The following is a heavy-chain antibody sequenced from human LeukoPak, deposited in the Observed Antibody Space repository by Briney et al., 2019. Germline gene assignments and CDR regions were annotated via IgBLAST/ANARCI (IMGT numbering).Heavy chain of an antibody. D-gene: IGHD6-6*01. V-gene: IGHV1-18*01. CDR1: GYTFTSYG. J-gene: IGHJ5*02. CDR2: ISAYNGNT. Sequence: ASVKVSCKASGYTFTSYGISWVRQAPGQGLEWIGWISAYNGNTNYAQKLQGRVTMTTDTSTSTAYMELRSLRSDDTAVYYCARNMIEQLVVGGIRFDPWGQGTLVTVSS. CDR3: ARNMIEQLVVGGIRFDP.